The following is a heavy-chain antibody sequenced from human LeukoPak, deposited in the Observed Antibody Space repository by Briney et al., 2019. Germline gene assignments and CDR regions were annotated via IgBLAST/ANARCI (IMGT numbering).Heavy chain of an antibody. J-gene: IGHJ5*02. CDR3: ARDLGRDYGDYVFDP. D-gene: IGHD4-17*01. CDR2: IYYSGST. V-gene: IGHV4-59*11. Sequence: SETLSLTCTVSGGSMSSHYWNWIRQSPGKGLEWIGYIYYSGSTNYNPSLKNRVTISVDTSKNQFSLKLSSVTAADTALYYCARDLGRDYGDYVFDPWGQGTLVIVSS. CDR1: GGSMSSHY.